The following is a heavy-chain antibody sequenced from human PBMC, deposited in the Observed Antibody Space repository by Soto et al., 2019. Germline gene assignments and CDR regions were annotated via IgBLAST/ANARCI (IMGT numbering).Heavy chain of an antibody. CDR1: GGSISSYY. D-gene: IGHD3-10*01. CDR3: ATMVGDYCYYYGMDV. CDR2: IYYSGST. J-gene: IGHJ6*02. Sequence: SETLSLTCTVSGGSISSYYWSWIRQPPGKGLEWIGYIYYSGSTNYNPSLKSRVTISVDTSKNQFSLKLSSVTAADTAVYSWATMVGDYCYYYGMDVWGQGATVTVSS. V-gene: IGHV4-59*01.